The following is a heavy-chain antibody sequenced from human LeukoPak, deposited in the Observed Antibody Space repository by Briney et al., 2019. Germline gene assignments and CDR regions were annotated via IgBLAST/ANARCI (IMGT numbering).Heavy chain of an antibody. V-gene: IGHV3-15*01. D-gene: IGHD5-18*01. CDR3: TTDAAMVTWAVNY. CDR2: IKSKTDGGTT. J-gene: IGHJ4*02. Sequence: GGSLRLSCAASGFTFSNAWMSWVRQAPGKGLEWVGRIKSKTDGGTTDYAAPVKGRFTISRDDSKNTLYLQMNSLKTEDTAVYYCTTDAAMVTWAVNYWGQGTLVTVSS. CDR1: GFTFSNAW.